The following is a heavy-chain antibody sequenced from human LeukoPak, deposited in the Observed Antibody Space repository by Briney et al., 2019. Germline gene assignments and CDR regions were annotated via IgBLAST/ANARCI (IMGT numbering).Heavy chain of an antibody. Sequence: PSETLSLTCTVSGGSISSSSYYWGWIRQPPGKGLEWIGSIYYSGSTYYNPSLKSRVTLSVDTPKNQFSLKLSSVTAADTAVYCCARHGRDGYNYGPVVYYWGQGTLVTVSS. CDR2: IYYSGST. D-gene: IGHD5-24*01. CDR1: GGSISSSSYY. J-gene: IGHJ4*02. V-gene: IGHV4-39*01. CDR3: ARHGRDGYNYGPVVYY.